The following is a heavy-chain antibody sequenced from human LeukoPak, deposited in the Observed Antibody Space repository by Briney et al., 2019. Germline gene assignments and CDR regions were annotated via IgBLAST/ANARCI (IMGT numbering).Heavy chain of an antibody. J-gene: IGHJ4*02. V-gene: IGHV3-23*01. CDR1: GFTFSSYG. CDR2: ISGSGGST. Sequence: GGSLRLSCAASGFTFSSYGMSWVRQAPGKGLEWVSAISGSGGSTYYADSVKGRFTISRDNSKNTLYLQMNSLRAEDTAVYYCAKLLYYYDSSQTYWGQGTLVTVSS. CDR3: AKLLYYYDSSQTY. D-gene: IGHD3-22*01.